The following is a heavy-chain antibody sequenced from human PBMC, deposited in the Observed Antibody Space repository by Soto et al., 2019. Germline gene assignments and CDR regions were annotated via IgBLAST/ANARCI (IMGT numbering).Heavy chain of an antibody. CDR3: ARGSFGGVIVIPEWDY. J-gene: IGHJ4*02. Sequence: EVQLVESGGGLVKPGGSLRLSCAASGFTFSSYSMNWVRQAPGKGLEWVSSISSSSSYIYYADSVKGRFTISRDNAKNSLYLQMNSLRAEDTAVYYCARGSFGGVIVIPEWDYWGQGTLVTVSS. CDR1: GFTFSSYS. V-gene: IGHV3-21*01. D-gene: IGHD3-16*02. CDR2: ISSSSSYI.